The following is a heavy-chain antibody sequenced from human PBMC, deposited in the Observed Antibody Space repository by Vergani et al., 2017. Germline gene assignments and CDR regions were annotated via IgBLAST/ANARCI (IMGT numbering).Heavy chain of an antibody. V-gene: IGHV1-69*04. CDR2: IIPILGIA. J-gene: IGHJ6*02. CDR3: VGGTQVLWCGDSYYGMDV. Sequence: QVQLVQSGAEVKKPGSSVKVSCKASGGTFSSYAISWVRQAPGQGLEWMGRIIPILGIANYAQKFQGRVTITADKATSTANMELSSLRSEDTAVFYCVGGTQVLWCGDSYYGMDVWGQGTTVTVSS. D-gene: IGHD3-10*01. CDR1: GGTFSSYA.